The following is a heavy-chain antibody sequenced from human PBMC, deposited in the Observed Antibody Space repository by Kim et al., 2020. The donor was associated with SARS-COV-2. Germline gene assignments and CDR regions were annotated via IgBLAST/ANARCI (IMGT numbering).Heavy chain of an antibody. CDR3: AAFGEDGMDV. Sequence: GRSLRLSCAASGFTFSSYSMNWVRQAPGKGLEWGSYSSSSSSTIYYADSVKGRFTISRDNAKNSLYLQMNSLRAEDTAVYYCAAFGEDGMDVWAQGTTVTVSS. CDR1: GFTFSSYS. CDR2: SSSSSSTI. V-gene: IGHV3-48*01. J-gene: IGHJ6*02. D-gene: IGHD3-10*01.